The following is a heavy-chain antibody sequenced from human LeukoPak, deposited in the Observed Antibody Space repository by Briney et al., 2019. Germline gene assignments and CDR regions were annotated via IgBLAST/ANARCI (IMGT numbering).Heavy chain of an antibody. D-gene: IGHD2-2*01. V-gene: IGHV1-69*13. CDR1: GGTLRSYG. CDR3: ARGLYCSSSTSCYDYGMDV. CDR2: IIPILGTA. J-gene: IGHJ6*02. Sequence: SVKVSCKASGGTLRSYGLNWVRQAPGQGLEWMGGIIPILGTAKYAQKLQGRVTITADESTSTGYMELSSLRSEDTAVHYCARGLYCSSSTSCYDYGMDVWGQGTTVTVSS.